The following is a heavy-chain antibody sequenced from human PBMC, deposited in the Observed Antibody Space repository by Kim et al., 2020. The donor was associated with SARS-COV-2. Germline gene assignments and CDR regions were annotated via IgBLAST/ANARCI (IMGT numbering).Heavy chain of an antibody. Sequence: YRPSFQRQVTSSADKSLNTAYLQLSSLKASDTAVYYCARTGRGLGIDAFDFWGQGTMVTVSS. D-gene: IGHD1-26*01. V-gene: IGHV5-51*01. J-gene: IGHJ3*01. CDR3: ARTGRGLGIDAFDF.